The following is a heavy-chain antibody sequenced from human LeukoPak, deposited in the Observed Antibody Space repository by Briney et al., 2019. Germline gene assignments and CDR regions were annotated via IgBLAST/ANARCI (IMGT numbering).Heavy chain of an antibody. CDR3: ARHDQVDTAMVIDY. D-gene: IGHD5-18*01. Sequence: PSETLSLTCAVSGTSISLSNWWTWVRQPPGKGLEWIGEIYHSGTTNYNPSLKSRVTISVDTSKNQFSLKLSSVTAADTAVYYCARHDQVDTAMVIDYWGQGTLVTVSS. CDR2: IYHSGTT. CDR1: GTSISLSNW. V-gene: IGHV4-4*02. J-gene: IGHJ4*02.